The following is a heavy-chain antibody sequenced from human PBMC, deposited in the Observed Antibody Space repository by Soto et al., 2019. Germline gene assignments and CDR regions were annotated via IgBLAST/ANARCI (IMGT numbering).Heavy chain of an antibody. CDR3: ARTPSIFGAVSLDF. J-gene: IGHJ4*02. CDR1: GYSFTSYW. CDR2: IYPGDSDT. Sequence: PGESLKISCKGSGYSFTSYWIAWVRQMPGKGLEWMGIIYPGDSDTRYSPSFQGQVTISADKSINTAYLQWSSPKASDTSVYYCARTPSIFGAVSLDFWGQGTLVTVSS. D-gene: IGHD3-3*01. V-gene: IGHV5-51*01.